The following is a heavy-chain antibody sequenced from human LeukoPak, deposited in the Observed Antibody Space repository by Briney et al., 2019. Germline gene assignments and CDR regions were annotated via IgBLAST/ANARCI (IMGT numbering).Heavy chain of an antibody. CDR1: GGTFGSYA. Sequence: ASVKVSCKASGGTFGSYAISWVRQAPGQGLEWMGGIIPIFGTANYAQKFQGRVTITADESTSTAYMELSSLRSEDTAVYYCARGSIGDYGDYGGFDYWGQGTLVTVSS. CDR2: IIPIFGTA. CDR3: ARGSIGDYGDYGGFDY. V-gene: IGHV1-69*13. J-gene: IGHJ4*02. D-gene: IGHD4-17*01.